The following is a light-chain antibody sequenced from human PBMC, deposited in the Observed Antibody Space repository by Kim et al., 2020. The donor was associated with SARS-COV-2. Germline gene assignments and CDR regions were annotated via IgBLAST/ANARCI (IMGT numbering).Light chain of an antibody. CDR1: KLGDKY. J-gene: IGLJ1*01. CDR2: KDT. CDR3: QAWDSRYV. V-gene: IGLV3-1*01. Sequence: VPPGQTATITCTGDKLGDKYPHWYPQKPGQSPLLVIYKDTKRPSGIPERFSGSNSGNTATLTISGTQAMDEADYFCQAWDSRYVFGTGTKVTVL.